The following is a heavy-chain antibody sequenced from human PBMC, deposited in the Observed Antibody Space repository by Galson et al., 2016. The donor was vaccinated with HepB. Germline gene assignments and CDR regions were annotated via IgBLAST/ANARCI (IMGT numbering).Heavy chain of an antibody. Sequence: SCAASGFTFSSYWMHWVRQGPGKGLVWVSLPKSDGSFATYADDADSVKGRFTISRDNAKNTLYLQMNSLRADDTAVYYCARGSRLGAGYYGVDVWGQGTPVTVSS. CDR2: PKSDGSFA. CDR1: GFTFSSYW. CDR3: ARGSRLGAGYYGVDV. D-gene: IGHD1-26*01. J-gene: IGHJ6*02. V-gene: IGHV3-74*01.